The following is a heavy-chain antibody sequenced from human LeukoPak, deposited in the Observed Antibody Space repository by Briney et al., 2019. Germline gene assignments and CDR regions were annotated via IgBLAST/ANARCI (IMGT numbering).Heavy chain of an antibody. CDR3: ARDDYDYVWGSYRYSIDY. CDR2: IWYDGSNK. J-gene: IGHJ4*02. V-gene: IGHV3-33*08. Sequence: GGSLRLSCAASGFTFSNFAMTWVRQAPGKGLEWVAVIWYDGSNKYYADSVKGRFTISRDNSKNTLYLQMNSLRAEDTAVYYCARDDYDYVWGSYRYSIDYWGQGTLVTVSS. D-gene: IGHD3-16*02. CDR1: GFTFSNFA.